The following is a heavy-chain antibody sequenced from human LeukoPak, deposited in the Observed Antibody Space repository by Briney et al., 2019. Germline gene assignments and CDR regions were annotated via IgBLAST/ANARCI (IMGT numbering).Heavy chain of an antibody. Sequence: GGSLRLSCAASAFTFSSYAIHWVRQAPGKGLEWVALISYDGSNKYYADSVKGRFTISRDNSKNTLYLQMNSLRPEDTAVYYCARDTAMVLFYFDYWGQGTLVTVPS. V-gene: IGHV3-30-3*01. CDR3: ARDTAMVLFYFDY. J-gene: IGHJ4*02. CDR1: AFTFSSYA. CDR2: ISYDGSNK. D-gene: IGHD5-18*01.